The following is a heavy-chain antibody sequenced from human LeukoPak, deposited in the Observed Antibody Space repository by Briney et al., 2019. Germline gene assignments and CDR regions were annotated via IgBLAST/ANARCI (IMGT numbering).Heavy chain of an antibody. Sequence: GGSLRLSCAASGFTFSRYDMTWVRDAPGRGLEWVSSIRPRGDNTYYGDSVKGRFTVSRDNSKNTVYLEMNNMRVDDTAVYYCARVAGWHWFDPWGQGTLVTVSS. CDR1: GFTFSRYD. CDR3: ARVAGWHWFDP. CDR2: IRPRGDNT. J-gene: IGHJ5*02. D-gene: IGHD6-19*01. V-gene: IGHV3-23*01.